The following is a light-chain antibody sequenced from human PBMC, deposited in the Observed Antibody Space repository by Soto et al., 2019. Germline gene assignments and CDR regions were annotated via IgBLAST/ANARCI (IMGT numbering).Light chain of an antibody. J-gene: IGKJ1*01. CDR1: QNIKNNF. V-gene: IGKV3-20*01. Sequence: IVLTQSPGTLSLSPGEGATLSCRASQNIKNNFLAWYQQRPGQAPSLLIHAASIRATGTPDRFTGSASGTAFTLIISRLEAEDFAVYYCPQARTFGQGTKVEIK. CDR3: PQART. CDR2: AAS.